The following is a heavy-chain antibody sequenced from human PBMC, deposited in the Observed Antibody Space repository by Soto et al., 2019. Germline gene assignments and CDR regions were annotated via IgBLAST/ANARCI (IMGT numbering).Heavy chain of an antibody. CDR1: GGSIGYYY. J-gene: IGHJ6*02. CDR3: ARRPPYYYGMDV. CDR2: IYYSGST. V-gene: IGHV4-59*01. Sequence: SETLSLTCTVSGGSIGYYYWSWVRQPPGKGLEWIGYIYYSGSTNYNPSLKSRVTISVDTSKNQFSLKLSSVTAADTAVYYCARRPPYYYGMDVWGQGTTVTVSS.